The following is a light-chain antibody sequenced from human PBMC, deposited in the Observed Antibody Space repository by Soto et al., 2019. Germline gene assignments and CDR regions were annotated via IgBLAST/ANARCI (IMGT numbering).Light chain of an antibody. J-gene: IGLJ1*01. Sequence: QSVLTQPASVSGSPGQSITISCTGTSSDVGAYNRVSWYRQHPGKAPKLMIYDVSSRPSGVSNRFSGSKSGNTALLTISRLQAEDEADYYCSSFTSTTTLDVFGTGTKVTVL. CDR2: DVS. V-gene: IGLV2-14*03. CDR3: SSFTSTTTLDV. CDR1: SSDVGAYNR.